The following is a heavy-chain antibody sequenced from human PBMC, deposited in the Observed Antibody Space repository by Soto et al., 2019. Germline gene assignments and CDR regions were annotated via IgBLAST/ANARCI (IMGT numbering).Heavy chain of an antibody. CDR3: ARDQGVAAAGITWFDP. V-gene: IGHV4-4*07. CDR2: IHSSGST. D-gene: IGHD6-13*01. J-gene: IGHJ5*02. Sequence: SETLSLTCTVSGASMNSYHWSWIRQPAGKGLEWIGHIHSSGSTDYNPSLKSRVTMSVDTSKNQFSLRLMSLTAADTAVYYCARDQGVAAAGITWFDPWGQGSLVTVSS. CDR1: GASMNSYH.